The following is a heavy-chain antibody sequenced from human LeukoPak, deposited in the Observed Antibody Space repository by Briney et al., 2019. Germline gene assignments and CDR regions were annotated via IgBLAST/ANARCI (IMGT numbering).Heavy chain of an antibody. CDR2: INPDNGGT. D-gene: IGHD6-13*01. Sequence: GASVKVSCKASGYTFTGYYMHWFRQAPGQGLEGMGWINPDNGGTIYAENFQGRVTMARDTSISRAYMELSSLTSDDTAVYYCARAQGGAAAGYYYYGLDVWGQGTTVTVSS. CDR3: ARAQGGAAAGYYYYGLDV. V-gene: IGHV1-2*02. J-gene: IGHJ6*02. CDR1: GYTFTGYY.